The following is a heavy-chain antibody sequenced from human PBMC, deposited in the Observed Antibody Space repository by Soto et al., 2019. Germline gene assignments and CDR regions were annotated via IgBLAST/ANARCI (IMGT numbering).Heavy chain of an antibody. CDR2: ISGSAGSSGP. J-gene: IGHJ4*02. D-gene: IGHD2-2*01. CDR1: GFTFSSYG. CDR3: AKARCSTANCYVPEY. V-gene: IGHV3-23*01. Sequence: SGFTFSSYGMHWVRQAPGKGLEWVSVISGSAGSSGPSYADSVQGRFSISRDNARSTLYLQMNSLRGEDTAMYYCAKARCSTANCYVPEYWGQGTRVTVSS.